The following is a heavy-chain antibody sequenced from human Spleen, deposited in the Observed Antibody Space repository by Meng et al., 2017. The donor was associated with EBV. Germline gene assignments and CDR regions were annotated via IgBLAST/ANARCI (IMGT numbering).Heavy chain of an antibody. CDR2: IYYSGST. CDR3: ARGGGSGSYDFDY. V-gene: IGHV4-30-4*01. D-gene: IGHD3-10*01. Sequence: VHLQESGPGLVKPSQTLSPTCAVAGDSISSGSYFWSWIRQPPGKGLEWIGCIYYSGSTYYNPSLKSRVTISVDTSKNQFSLKLSSVTAADTAVYYCARGGGSGSYDFDYWGQGTLVTVSS. J-gene: IGHJ4*02. CDR1: GDSISSGSYF.